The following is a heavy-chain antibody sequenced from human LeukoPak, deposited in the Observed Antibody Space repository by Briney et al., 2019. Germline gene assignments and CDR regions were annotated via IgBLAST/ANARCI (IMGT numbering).Heavy chain of an antibody. CDR1: GYTFTGYY. J-gene: IGHJ6*03. Sequence: ASVKVSCKASGYTFTGYYMHWVRQAPGQGLEWMGWINPNSGGTNYAQKFQGGVTMTRDTSISTAYMELRSLRSDDTAVYYCARGLQPDYYYYYMDVWGKGTTVTVSS. CDR2: INPNSGGT. CDR3: ARGLQPDYYYYYMDV. V-gene: IGHV1-2*02. D-gene: IGHD2-15*01.